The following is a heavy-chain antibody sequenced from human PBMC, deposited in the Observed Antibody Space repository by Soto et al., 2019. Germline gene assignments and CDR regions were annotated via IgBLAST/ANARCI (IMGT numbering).Heavy chain of an antibody. Sequence: EVQLVEFGGGLVKPGGSLRLSCAASGFTFSNYNMNWVRQAPGKGLEWVSFISSSSSYIYYADSVKGRFTISRDNAKNSMYLQMNSLRAEDTAVYYCARDFYERSGYYFGYCFDYWGQGTLVTFSS. CDR3: ARDFYERSGYYFGYCFDY. J-gene: IGHJ4*02. CDR1: GFTFSNYN. D-gene: IGHD3-22*01. CDR2: ISSSSSYI. V-gene: IGHV3-21*01.